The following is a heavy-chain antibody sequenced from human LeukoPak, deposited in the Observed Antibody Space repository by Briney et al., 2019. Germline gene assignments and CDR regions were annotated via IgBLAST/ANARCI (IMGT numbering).Heavy chain of an antibody. CDR1: GGSISSYY. Sequence: SETLSPTCTVSGGSISSYYWSWIRQPPGKGLEWIGYIYYSGSTNYNPSLKSRVTISVDTSKNQFSLKLSSVTAADTAVYYCARARNDIVVVPAAFRFDYWGQGTLVTVSS. J-gene: IGHJ4*02. CDR3: ARARNDIVVVPAAFRFDY. V-gene: IGHV4-59*01. CDR2: IYYSGST. D-gene: IGHD2-2*01.